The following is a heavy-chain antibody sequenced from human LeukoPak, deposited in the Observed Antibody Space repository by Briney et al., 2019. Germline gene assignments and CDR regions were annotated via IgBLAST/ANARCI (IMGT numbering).Heavy chain of an antibody. CDR1: GGSISSYY. D-gene: IGHD4/OR15-4a*01. CDR3: GRDYYANYGGIDY. CDR2: IYYSGST. Sequence: SETLSLTCTVSGGSISSYYWSWIRQPPGKGLEWIGYIYYSGSTNYNPSLTSRVTISVDTSKNQFSLKLSSVTAADTAVYYCGRDYYANYGGIDYWGQGTLVTVSS. J-gene: IGHJ4*02. V-gene: IGHV4-59*01.